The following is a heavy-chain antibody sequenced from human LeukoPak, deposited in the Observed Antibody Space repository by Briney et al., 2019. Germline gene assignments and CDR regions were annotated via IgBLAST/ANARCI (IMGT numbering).Heavy chain of an antibody. D-gene: IGHD6-6*01. J-gene: IGHJ5*02. CDR1: GYTFTSYD. CDR2: IIPIFGTA. Sequence: ASVKVSCKASGYTFTSYDINWVRQAPGQGLEWMGGIIPIFGTANYAQKFQGRVTITTDESTSTAYMELSSLRSEDTAVYYCARGGQLVLGWFDPWGQGTLVTVSS. CDR3: ARGGQLVLGWFDP. V-gene: IGHV1-69*05.